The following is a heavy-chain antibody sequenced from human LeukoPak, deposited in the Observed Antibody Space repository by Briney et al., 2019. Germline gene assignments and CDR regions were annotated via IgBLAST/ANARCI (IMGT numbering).Heavy chain of an antibody. J-gene: IGHJ1*01. D-gene: IGHD1-14*01. Sequence: GRSLRLSCAVSGFTFSNYVMSWVRQAAGRGLEWVSAISGSGGTTYSADSVKGRFPISRDNPKNPRYLQLNRPRAQHPAVYYCATLFLTTWRFFQHWGQGTLVTVSS. CDR1: GFTFSNYV. CDR2: ISGSGGTT. V-gene: IGHV3-23*01. CDR3: ATLFLTTWRFFQH.